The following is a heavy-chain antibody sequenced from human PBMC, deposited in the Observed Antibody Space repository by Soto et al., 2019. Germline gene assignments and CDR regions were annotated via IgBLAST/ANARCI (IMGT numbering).Heavy chain of an antibody. D-gene: IGHD2-15*01. Sequence: PGGSLRLSCAASGFTFSSYGMHWVRQAPGKGLEWVAVIWYDGSNKYYADSVKGRFTISRDNSKNTLYLQMNSLRAEDTAVYYCARSGRVYCSGGSCYPLNPDYWGQGTLVTVSS. J-gene: IGHJ4*02. CDR2: IWYDGSNK. V-gene: IGHV3-33*01. CDR3: ARSGRVYCSGGSCYPLNPDY. CDR1: GFTFSSYG.